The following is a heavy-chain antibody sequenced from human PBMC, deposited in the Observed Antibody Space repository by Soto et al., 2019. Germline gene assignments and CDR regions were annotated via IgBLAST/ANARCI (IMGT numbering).Heavy chain of an antibody. CDR2: ISYDGSNK. CDR1: GFTFSSYA. CDR3: ARAGGLLLDY. V-gene: IGHV3-30-3*01. Sequence: QVQLVESGGGVVQPGRSLRLSCEASGFTFSSYAMHWVRQAPGKGLEWVAVISYDGSNKYYADSVKGRFTISRDISKNTLYLQMNSLRAEDTAVYYCARAGGLLLDYWGQGTLVTVSS. D-gene: IGHD2-15*01. J-gene: IGHJ4*02.